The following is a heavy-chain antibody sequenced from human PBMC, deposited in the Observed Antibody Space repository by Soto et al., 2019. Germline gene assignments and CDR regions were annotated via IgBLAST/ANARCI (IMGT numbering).Heavy chain of an antibody. J-gene: IGHJ4*02. D-gene: IGHD2-2*01. V-gene: IGHV4-34*01. CDR1: CGSFSGYY. CDR2: INHSGST. Sequence: SETLSLTCAVYCGSFSGYYWSWIRQPPGKGLEWIGEINHSGSTNYNPSLKSRVTMSVDTSKNQFSLKLSSVTAADTAVYYCAREYAFSSDYWGQGTVVTVSS. CDR3: AREYAFSSDY.